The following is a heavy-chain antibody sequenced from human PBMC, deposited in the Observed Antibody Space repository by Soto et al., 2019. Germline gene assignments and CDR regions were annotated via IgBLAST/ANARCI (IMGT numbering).Heavy chain of an antibody. V-gene: IGHV1-69*01. Sequence: QVQLVQSGAEVKKPGSSVKVSCKASGGTFSSYAISWVRQAPGQGLEWMGGIIPIFGTANYAQKFQGRVTITADESTSTAYMELSSLRSEDTAVYYCARTRFLEWLPGYNWFDPWGQGTLVTVSS. CDR1: GGTFSSYA. CDR3: ARTRFLEWLPGYNWFDP. D-gene: IGHD3-3*01. J-gene: IGHJ5*02. CDR2: IIPIFGTA.